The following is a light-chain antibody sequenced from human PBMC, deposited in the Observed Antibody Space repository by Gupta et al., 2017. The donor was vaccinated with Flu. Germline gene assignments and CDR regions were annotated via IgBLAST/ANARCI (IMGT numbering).Light chain of an antibody. CDR3: CSYAGSYTDLL. Sequence: QSALTQPRSVSGSPGQSVTISCTGTSSDVGGYNFVSWYKQSPGKAPNLIIYGVSKRPSGVPDRFSASKSGNTASPTISALQPEDEAQDYCCSYAGSYTDLLFGGGTNLTVL. J-gene: IGLJ3*02. CDR2: GVS. CDR1: SSDVGGYNF. V-gene: IGLV2-11*01.